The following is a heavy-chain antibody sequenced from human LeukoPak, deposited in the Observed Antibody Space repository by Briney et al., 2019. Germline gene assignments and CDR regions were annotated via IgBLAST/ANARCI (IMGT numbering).Heavy chain of an antibody. D-gene: IGHD5-18*01. CDR1: GYTFTTYG. CDR2: ISTYNGNT. V-gene: IGHV1-18*01. Sequence: ASVKVSCRSSGYTFTTYGITWVRQAPGQGLEWMGWISTYNGNTNYAQKLQGRVTMTTDTSTSTAYMELRSLRSADTAMYYCARGRMDTGTYFDYWGQGTLVTVSS. J-gene: IGHJ4*02. CDR3: ARGRMDTGTYFDY.